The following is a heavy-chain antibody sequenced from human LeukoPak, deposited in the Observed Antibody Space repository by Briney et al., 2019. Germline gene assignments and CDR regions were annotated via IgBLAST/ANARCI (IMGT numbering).Heavy chain of an antibody. CDR1: GGSISSYY. CDR2: LYTSGST. CDR3: ARAVAGTGGWFDP. J-gene: IGHJ5*02. Sequence: SETLSLTCTVSGGSISSYYWSWIRQAAGKGLEWIGLLYTSGSTNYNPSLKSRVTMSVDTSKNQFSLRLSSVTAADTAVYYCARAVAGTGGWFDPWGQGTLVTLSS. D-gene: IGHD6-19*01. V-gene: IGHV4-4*07.